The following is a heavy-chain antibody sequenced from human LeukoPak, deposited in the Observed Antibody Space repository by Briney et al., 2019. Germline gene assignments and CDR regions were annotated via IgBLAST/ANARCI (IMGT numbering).Heavy chain of an antibody. CDR3: AKAAHVLRFLEWLTHLDY. CDR2: IKEDGSEK. J-gene: IGHJ4*02. CDR1: GFTFSSDW. V-gene: IGHV3-7*01. Sequence: GGSLRLSCAASGFTFSSDWMSWVRQAPGKGVEWVAHIKEDGSEKYYVDSVKGRFTISRDNAKNSLYLQMNRLRAEDTAVYYCAKAAHVLRFLEWLTHLDYWGQGTLVTVSS. D-gene: IGHD3-3*01.